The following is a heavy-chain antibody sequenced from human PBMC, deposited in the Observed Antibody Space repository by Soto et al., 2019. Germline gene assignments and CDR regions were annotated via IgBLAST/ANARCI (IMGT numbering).Heavy chain of an antibody. CDR1: GGSISSGDYY. J-gene: IGHJ6*02. Sequence: SETLSLPCTVSGGSISSGDYYWSWIRQPPGKGLEWSGYIYYRGSSYYNPSLKSRVTMPVGRSKNQFSLKLSSVTAADTAVDYCASQKDFWSGYYSKLGRTKTNYCGMDVWGHGTTVTVP. D-gene: IGHD3-3*01. CDR3: ASQKDFWSGYYSKLGRTKTNYCGMDV. CDR2: IYYRGSS. V-gene: IGHV4-30-4*01.